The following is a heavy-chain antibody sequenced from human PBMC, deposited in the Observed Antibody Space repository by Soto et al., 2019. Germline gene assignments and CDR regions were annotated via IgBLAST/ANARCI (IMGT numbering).Heavy chain of an antibody. J-gene: IGHJ4*02. V-gene: IGHV3-23*01. D-gene: IGHD2-2*01. CDR1: GFTFSGYA. CDR3: AKGLIVVVPAALDPFDY. CDR2: ISGSGGST. Sequence: PGGSLRLSCAASGFTFSGYAMSWVRQAPGKGLEWVSAISGSGGSTYYADSVKGRFTISRDNSKNTLYLQMNSLRAEDTAVYYCAKGLIVVVPAALDPFDYWGQGTLVTVSS.